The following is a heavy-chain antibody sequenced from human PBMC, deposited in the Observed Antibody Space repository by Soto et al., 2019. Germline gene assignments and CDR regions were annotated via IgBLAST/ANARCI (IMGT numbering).Heavy chain of an antibody. Sequence: EVPLLESGGGLVQPGGSLRLSCAASGFTFSTYAMTWVRQAPGKGPEWVSRIGDSEGETTHYADSVKGRFTISRDNAKNTLYLQMNSRRVEDTAIYYCAKGYCGGGRCYDLDNWFDSWGQGTRVTVSS. J-gene: IGHJ5*01. CDR3: AKGYCGGGRCYDLDNWFDS. V-gene: IGHV3-23*01. CDR1: GFTFSTYA. D-gene: IGHD2-15*01. CDR2: IGDSEGETT.